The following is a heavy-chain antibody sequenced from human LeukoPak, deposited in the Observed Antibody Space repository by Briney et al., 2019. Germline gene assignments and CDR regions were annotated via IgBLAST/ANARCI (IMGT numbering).Heavy chain of an antibody. CDR3: ARGRSGWYGGDY. CDR1: GFTFTNYA. Sequence: GGSLRLSCAAPGFTFTNYAMSWVRQGPGKGLEWFSVISSIGNSTYYTDSVKGRFTVSRDNSKNTLCLQMSSLRAEDTAVYYCARGRSGWYGGDYWGQGTLVTVSS. CDR2: ISSIGNST. V-gene: IGHV3-23*01. J-gene: IGHJ4*02. D-gene: IGHD6-19*01.